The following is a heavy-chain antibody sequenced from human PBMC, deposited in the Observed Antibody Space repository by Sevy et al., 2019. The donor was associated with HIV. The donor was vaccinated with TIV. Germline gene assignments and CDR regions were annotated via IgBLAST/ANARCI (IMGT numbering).Heavy chain of an antibody. D-gene: IGHD3-10*01. CDR3: ARERAFGH. J-gene: IGHJ1*01. Sequence: GGSLRLSCAASGFTFSSYSMNWVRQAPGKGLEWVSSINSNSIYIYYADSVKGRFTISRDNAKSSLYLQMNSLRAEDTAIDYWARERAFGHWGQGTLVTVSS. V-gene: IGHV3-21*01. CDR1: GFTFSSYS. CDR2: INSNSIYI.